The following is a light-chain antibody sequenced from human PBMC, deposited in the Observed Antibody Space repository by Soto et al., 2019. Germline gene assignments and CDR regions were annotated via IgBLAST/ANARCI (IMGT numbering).Light chain of an antibody. Sequence: QSVLTQPPSASGSPGQSVTISCTGTSSDVGDNYVSWYQQHLGKAPKLIIYEVSQRPSGVPDRFSGSMSGTAASLAIGGLRSEDEADYYCAAWDDSLSGVVFGGGTKLTVL. J-gene: IGLJ2*01. CDR1: SSDVGDNY. CDR2: EVS. V-gene: IGLV2-8*01. CDR3: AAWDDSLSGVV.